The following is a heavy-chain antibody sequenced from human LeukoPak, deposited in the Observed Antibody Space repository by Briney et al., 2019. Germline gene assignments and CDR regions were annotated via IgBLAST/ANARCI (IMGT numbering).Heavy chain of an antibody. D-gene: IGHD6-13*01. CDR2: ISAYNGNT. J-gene: IGHJ4*02. CDR3: ARDRQQQLAFDY. CDR1: GYTFTSYG. V-gene: IGHV1-18*01. Sequence: ASVKVSCKASGYTFTSYGISWVRQAPGQGLEWMGWISAYNGNTNYAQKLQGRITMTTDTSTSTAYMELRSLRSDDTAVYYCARDRQQQLAFDYWGQGTLVTVSS.